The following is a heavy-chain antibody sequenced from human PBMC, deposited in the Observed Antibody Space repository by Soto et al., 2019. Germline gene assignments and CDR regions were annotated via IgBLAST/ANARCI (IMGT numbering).Heavy chain of an antibody. Sequence: QVQLVESGGGVVQPGRSLRLSCAASGFTFSSYGMHWVHQAPGKGLEWVAFIWHAGGNKFYAESVKGRFTISRDNSKNTLYLQMTSLGAEDTAMYYCARDGDVNTGFGKDYWGQGTLVTVSS. CDR3: ARDGDVNTGFGKDY. V-gene: IGHV3-33*01. D-gene: IGHD3-16*01. CDR1: GFTFSSYG. J-gene: IGHJ4*02. CDR2: IWHAGGNK.